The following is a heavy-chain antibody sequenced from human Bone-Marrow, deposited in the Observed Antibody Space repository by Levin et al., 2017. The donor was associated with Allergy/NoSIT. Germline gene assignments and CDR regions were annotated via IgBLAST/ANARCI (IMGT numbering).Heavy chain of an antibody. CDR1: GYSISSGYN. J-gene: IGHJ4*02. D-gene: IGHD1-14*01. CDR3: AREGTPQSWDY. Sequence: SETLSLTCVVSGYSISSGYNWGWIRQSPGKGLEWIGSIYHSGSTYYNPSLKSRVTISVDTSQNQFSLKLTSVTAADTAVYYCAREGTPQSWDYWGQGSLVSVSS. V-gene: IGHV4-38-2*02. CDR2: IYHSGST.